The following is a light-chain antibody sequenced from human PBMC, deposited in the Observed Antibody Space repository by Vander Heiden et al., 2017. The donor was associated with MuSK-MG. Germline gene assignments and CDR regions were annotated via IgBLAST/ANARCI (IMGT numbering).Light chain of an antibody. CDR3: QQDNSHPLT. V-gene: IGKV1-5*01. Sequence: DIQMTQSPSTLSASVRDRVTITCRASQSINIWLAWYQQKALLAPKLLIYDASSLHGAVPSRSSGSGPVTEFTLTISSLQLDDIATNYCQQDNSHPLTFGGGTKVEIK. CDR2: DAS. J-gene: IGKJ4*01. CDR1: QSINIW.